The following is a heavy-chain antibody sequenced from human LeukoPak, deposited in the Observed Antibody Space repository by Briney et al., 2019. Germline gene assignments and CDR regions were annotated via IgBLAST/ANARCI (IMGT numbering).Heavy chain of an antibody. CDR2: MSYDGNNK. CDR1: GFTFSNYG. V-gene: IGHV3-30*18. J-gene: IGHJ4*02. D-gene: IGHD3-10*01. Sequence: PGGSLRLSCAASGFTFSNYGMHWVRQAPGKGLEWVAVMSYDGNNKYHADSVKGRFIISRDNSQSTLYLEMNSLRAEDTAVYYCAKVREIMFRGPQDYWGQGTLVTVSS. CDR3: AKVREIMFRGPQDY.